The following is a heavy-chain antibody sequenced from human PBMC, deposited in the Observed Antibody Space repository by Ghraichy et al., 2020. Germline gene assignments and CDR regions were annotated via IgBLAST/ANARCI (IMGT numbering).Heavy chain of an antibody. CDR3: ARRNYETTGYFFDP. V-gene: IGHV4-61*03. CDR2: IFYSGNT. Sequence: LEWIGYIFYSGNTKYNPSLKSRVNMSVDTSKNRFSLTLTSVTAADTGIYFCARRNYETTGYFFDPWGHGILFT. J-gene: IGHJ5*02. D-gene: IGHD3-9*01.